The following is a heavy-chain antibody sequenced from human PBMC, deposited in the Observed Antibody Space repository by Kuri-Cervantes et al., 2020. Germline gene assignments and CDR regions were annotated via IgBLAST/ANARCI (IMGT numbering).Heavy chain of an antibody. Sequence: ASVKVSCKAPGYTFTGYYMHWVRQAPGQGLEWMGWINPNSGGTNYAQKFQGRVTMTRDTSISTAYMEPSRLRSDDTAVYYCARDNGARSYVPYYYYGMDIWGQGTTVTVSS. J-gene: IGHJ6*02. V-gene: IGHV1-2*02. CDR2: INPNSGGT. D-gene: IGHD1-26*01. CDR1: GYTFTGYY. CDR3: ARDNGARSYVPYYYYGMDI.